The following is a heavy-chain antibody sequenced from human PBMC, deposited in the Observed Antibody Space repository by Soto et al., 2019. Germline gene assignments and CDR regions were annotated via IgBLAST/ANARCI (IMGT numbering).Heavy chain of an antibody. V-gene: IGHV3-23*01. D-gene: IGHD3-3*01. J-gene: IGHJ4*02. Sequence: QSGGSLRLSCAASGFTFSSYATSWVRQAPGKGLEWVSAISGSGGSTYYADSVKGRFTISRDNSKNTLYLQMNSLRAEDTAVYYCAKCPAGVVGPSIDYWGQGTLVTVSS. CDR2: ISGSGGST. CDR3: AKCPAGVVGPSIDY. CDR1: GFTFSSYA.